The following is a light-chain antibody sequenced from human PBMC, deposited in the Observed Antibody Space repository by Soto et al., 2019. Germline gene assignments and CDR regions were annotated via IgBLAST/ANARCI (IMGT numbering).Light chain of an antibody. CDR1: QSITHF. V-gene: IGKV1-39*01. Sequence: DIQMTQSPSSLSAAIGDKLSISCLANQSITHFLNWYQKKPGEVPKLLIYAESRLQSGVPSRFSRSGSGTDFALTINSLQPENFATYYFHQSSTPHRLAFGGG. J-gene: IGKJ4*01. CDR2: AES. CDR3: HQSSTPHRLA.